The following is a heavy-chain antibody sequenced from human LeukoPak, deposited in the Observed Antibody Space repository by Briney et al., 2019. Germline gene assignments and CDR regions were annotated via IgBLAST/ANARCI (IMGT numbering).Heavy chain of an antibody. D-gene: IGHD6-19*01. CDR1: GFTFSGSA. J-gene: IGHJ4*02. CDR2: IRSKANSYAT. V-gene: IGHV3-73*01. CDR3: TRPAGTFDY. Sequence: QSGGSLRLSCAASGFTFSGSAMHWVRQASGKGLEWVGRIRSKANSYATAYAASVKGRFTISRDDSKNTAYLQMNSLKTEDTAVYYCTRPAGTFDYWGQGTLVTVPS.